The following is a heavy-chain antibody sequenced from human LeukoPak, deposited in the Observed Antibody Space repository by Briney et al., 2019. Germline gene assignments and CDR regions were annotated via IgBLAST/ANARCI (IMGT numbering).Heavy chain of an antibody. CDR3: ARGLSGSSDK. Sequence: GGSLRLSCAAYGFPLSNFAMQWVRQTPGKGLQYVAAISNSGNRTHYVDSLNGRFTVSRDNSKNTLYLQMGSLRPEDTGLYYCARGLSGSSDKWGQGVLVAVSS. V-gene: IGHV3-64*02. D-gene: IGHD7-27*01. CDR2: ISNSGNRT. J-gene: IGHJ1*01. CDR1: GFPLSNFA.